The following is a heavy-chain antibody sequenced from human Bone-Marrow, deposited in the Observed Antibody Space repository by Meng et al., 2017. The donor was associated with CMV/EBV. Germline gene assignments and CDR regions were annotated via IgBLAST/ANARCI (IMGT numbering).Heavy chain of an antibody. Sequence: GESLKISCAASGFTFSSYSMNWVRQAPGKGLEWVANIKEDGSEKYYVDSVRGRFTISRDNAKNSLYLQMNSLRAEDTAVYYCARDSQLEGGMDVWGQGTTVTVSS. CDR2: IKEDGSEK. J-gene: IGHJ6*02. CDR1: GFTFSSYS. D-gene: IGHD2-2*01. V-gene: IGHV3-7*01. CDR3: ARDSQLEGGMDV.